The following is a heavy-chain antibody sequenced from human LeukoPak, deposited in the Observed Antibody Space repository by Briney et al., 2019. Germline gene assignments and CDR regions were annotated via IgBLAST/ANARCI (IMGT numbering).Heavy chain of an antibody. CDR2: IYYSGST. CDR1: GGSISSGGYY. Sequence: SQTLSLTCTVSGGSISSGGYYWSWIRQHPEKGLEWIGYIYYSGSTYYNPSLKSRVTISVDTSKNQFSLKLSSVTAADTAVYYCARNYEGEPNRFDPWGQGTLVTVSS. CDR3: ARNYEGEPNRFDP. J-gene: IGHJ5*02. D-gene: IGHD3-3*01. V-gene: IGHV4-31*03.